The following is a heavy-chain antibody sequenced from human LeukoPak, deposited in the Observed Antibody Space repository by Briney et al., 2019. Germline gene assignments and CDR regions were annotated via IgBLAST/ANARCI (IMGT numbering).Heavy chain of an antibody. CDR3: ARNHVPTGLRDV. V-gene: IGHV1-8*01. Sequence: ASVKVSCKASGYTSTSFDINWVRQATGQGPEWMGWMNPNSGNTGYAQKFQGRVTMTRDTSINTAYMELSSLGSEDTAVYYCARNHVPTGLRDVWGTGTPVIVSS. CDR1: GYTSTSFD. D-gene: IGHD5-12*01. J-gene: IGHJ6*04. CDR2: MNPNSGNT.